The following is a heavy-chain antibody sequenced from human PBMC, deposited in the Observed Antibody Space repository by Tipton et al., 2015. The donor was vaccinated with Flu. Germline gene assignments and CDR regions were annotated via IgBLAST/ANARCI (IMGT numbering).Heavy chain of an antibody. V-gene: IGHV4-59*01. J-gene: IGHJ5*02. Sequence: TLSLTCTVSGDSINNYDWSWVRQSPGKALECIGYLYTSGSTDYNLSLKGRVTISVDTSKNQFFLKLNSLTPADTGVYYCARDVITVAGTRFDPWGQGTLVTVSS. D-gene: IGHD6-19*01. CDR1: GDSINNYD. CDR3: ARDVITVAGTRFDP. CDR2: LYTSGST.